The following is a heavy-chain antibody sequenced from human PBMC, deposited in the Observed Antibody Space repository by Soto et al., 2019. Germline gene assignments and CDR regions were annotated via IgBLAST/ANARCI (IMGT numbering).Heavy chain of an antibody. CDR3: ARSVYYYDSSGYYYAPYYFDY. Sequence: ASVKVSCKASGYTFTSYGISWVRQAPGQGLEWMGWISAYNGNTNYAQKLQGRVTMTTDTSTSTAYMELRSLRSDDTAVYYCARSVYYYDSSGYYYAPYYFDYWGQGTLVTV. CDR2: ISAYNGNT. D-gene: IGHD3-22*01. J-gene: IGHJ4*02. CDR1: GYTFTSYG. V-gene: IGHV1-18*01.